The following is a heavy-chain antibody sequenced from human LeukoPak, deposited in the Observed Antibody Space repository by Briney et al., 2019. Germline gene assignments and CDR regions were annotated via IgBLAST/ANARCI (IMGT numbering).Heavy chain of an antibody. D-gene: IGHD2-21*01. V-gene: IGHV1-46*01. CDR2: INPSGGST. J-gene: IGHJ4*02. Sequence: ASVKVSCKASGYTCTSYHMHWVRQAPGQGLEWMGIINPSGGSTRYAQKFQGRITMTRDTSTSTVYMELSSLRSEDTAVYYCARGGVAILDWSYFDYWGQRKPVSVSS. CDR3: ARGGVAILDWSYFDY. CDR1: GYTCTSYH.